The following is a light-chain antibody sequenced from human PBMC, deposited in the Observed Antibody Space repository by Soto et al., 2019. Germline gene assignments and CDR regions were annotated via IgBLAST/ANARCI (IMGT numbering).Light chain of an antibody. CDR2: STS. CDR1: TGAVTSGNA. Sequence: QAVVTQEPSLTMSPGGTVTLTCASSTGAVTSGNAPNWFQQKPGQAPRALIYSTSNTHSWTPARFSGSLLGGQAALTLSGVQPEDEADYFCLLFHDDAWVFGGGTKLTVL. J-gene: IGLJ3*02. V-gene: IGLV7-43*01. CDR3: LLFHDDAWV.